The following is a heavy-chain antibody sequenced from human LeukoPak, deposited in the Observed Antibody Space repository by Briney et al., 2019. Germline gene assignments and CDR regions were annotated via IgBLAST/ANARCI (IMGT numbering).Heavy chain of an antibody. J-gene: IGHJ5*02. CDR3: ARDYYDGSGYYDGCFDP. V-gene: IGHV4-59*01. Sequence: PSETLSLTCTVSGGSISSYYWSWIRQPPGKGLEWIGYIYYSGSTNYNPSLKSRVTISVDTSKNQFSLKLSSVTAADTAVYYCARDYYDGSGYYDGCFDPWGQGTLVTVSS. CDR1: GGSISSYY. D-gene: IGHD3-22*01. CDR2: IYYSGST.